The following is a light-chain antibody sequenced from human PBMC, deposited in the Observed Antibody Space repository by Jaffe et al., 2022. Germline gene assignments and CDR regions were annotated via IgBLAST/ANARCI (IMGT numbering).Light chain of an antibody. Sequence: QVVVTQSPSASASLGASVKLTCTLSSGHSSYAIAWHQQQPEKGPRYLMKLNSDGSHTKGDGIPDRFSGSSSGTERYLTISSLQSEDEADYYCQTWGAGLVFGGGTTLTVL. CDR2: LNSDGSH. CDR3: QTWGAGLV. J-gene: IGLJ2*01. V-gene: IGLV4-69*01. CDR1: SGHSSYA.